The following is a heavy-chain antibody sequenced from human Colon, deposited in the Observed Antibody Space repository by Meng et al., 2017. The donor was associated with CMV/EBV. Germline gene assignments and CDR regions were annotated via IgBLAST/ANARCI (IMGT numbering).Heavy chain of an antibody. Sequence: GSQRLSCAVSGGSISSGNLYWGWIRQSPGRGLEWIGSIHYTGNTYRNPSLWGRVSMSVDTSKNQFSLNLTSVTAADTSIYYCARPSDNGWYYFDSWGQGTLVTVSS. CDR3: ARPSDNGWYYFDS. CDR1: GGSISSGNLY. J-gene: IGHJ4*02. V-gene: IGHV4-39*01. CDR2: IHYTGNT. D-gene: IGHD6-19*01.